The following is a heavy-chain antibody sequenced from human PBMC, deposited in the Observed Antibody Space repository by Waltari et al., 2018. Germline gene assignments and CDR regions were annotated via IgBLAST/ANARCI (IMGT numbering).Heavy chain of an antibody. V-gene: IGHV4-38-2*01. CDR1: GYSISSGYY. J-gene: IGHJ5*02. Sequence: QVQLQESGPGLVKPSETLSLTCAVSGYSISSGYYWGWIRQPPGKGLEWIGSIYHSGGTYYNPSLKSRVTISVDTSKNPFSLKLSSVTAADTAVYYCATTKSRGFDPWGQGTLVTVSS. CDR3: ATTKSRGFDP. CDR2: IYHSGGT.